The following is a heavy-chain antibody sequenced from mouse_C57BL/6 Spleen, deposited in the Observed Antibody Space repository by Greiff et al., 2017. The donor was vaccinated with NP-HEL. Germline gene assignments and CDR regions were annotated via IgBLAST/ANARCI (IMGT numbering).Heavy chain of an antibody. V-gene: IGHV1-47*01. J-gene: IGHJ1*03. Sequence: VKLVESGAELVKPGASVKMSCKASGYTFTTYPIEWMKQNHGKSLEWIGNFHPYNDDTKYNEKFKGKATLTVEKSSSTVYLELSRLTSDDSAVYYCARSSNYGYWYFDFWGTGTTVTVSS. CDR3: ARSSNYGYWYFDF. CDR2: FHPYNDDT. CDR1: GYTFTTYP. D-gene: IGHD2-5*01.